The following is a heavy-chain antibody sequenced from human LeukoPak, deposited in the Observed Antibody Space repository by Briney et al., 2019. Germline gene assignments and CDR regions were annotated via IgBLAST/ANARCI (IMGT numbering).Heavy chain of an antibody. CDR1: GGTFSSYA. CDR3: AREMGYSYGTIDY. V-gene: IGHV1-69*13. D-gene: IGHD5-18*01. J-gene: IGHJ4*02. CDR2: IIPIFGTA. Sequence: GASVTVSCKASGGTFSSYAISWVRQAPGQGLEWMGGIIPIFGTANYAQKFQGRVTITADESTSTAYMELSSLRSEDTAVYYCAREMGYSYGTIDYWGQGTLVTVSS.